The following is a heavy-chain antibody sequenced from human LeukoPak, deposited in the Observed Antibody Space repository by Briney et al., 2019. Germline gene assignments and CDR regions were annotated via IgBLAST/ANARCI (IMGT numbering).Heavy chain of an antibody. V-gene: IGHV5-51*01. D-gene: IGHD2/OR15-2a*01. CDR2: VYPAGSII. Sequence: GESLKISCKGPEYDFANYWIGWVRQMPGRVLEWMGIVYPAGSIIHYSPSFQGQVTISVDRSVSTAYLQWTSLKASDSAMYFCARRRYFDTYLDPWGQGTLVTVSS. J-gene: IGHJ5*02. CDR3: ARRRYFDTYLDP. CDR1: EYDFANYW.